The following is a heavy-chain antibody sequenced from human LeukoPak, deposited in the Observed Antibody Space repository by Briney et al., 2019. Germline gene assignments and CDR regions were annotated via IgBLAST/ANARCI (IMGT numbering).Heavy chain of an antibody. V-gene: IGHV3-30-3*01. D-gene: IGHD7-27*01. CDR3: ARDPNWGLLFDY. CDR1: GNYW. J-gene: IGHJ4*02. CDR2: ISYDGSNK. Sequence: GGSLRLSCAASGNYWMHWVRQAPGKGLVWVAVISYDGSNKYYADSVKGRFTISRDNSKNTLYLQMNSLRAEDTAVYYCARDPNWGLLFDYWGQGTLVTVSS.